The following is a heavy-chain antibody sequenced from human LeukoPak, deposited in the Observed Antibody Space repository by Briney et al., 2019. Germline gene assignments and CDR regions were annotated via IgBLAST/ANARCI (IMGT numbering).Heavy chain of an antibody. CDR2: IYTSGNT. CDR1: GGSISSGGYY. CDR3: ARNSCPSGSCYDNRGYFDY. J-gene: IGHJ4*02. Sequence: SETLSLTCTVSGGSISSGGYYWSWIRQPAGKGLEWIGRIYTSGNTNYNPSLKSRVTISVDTSKNQFSLKLSSVTAADTAVYYCARNSCPSGSCYDNRGYFDYWGQGTLVTVSS. D-gene: IGHD2-15*01. V-gene: IGHV4-61*02.